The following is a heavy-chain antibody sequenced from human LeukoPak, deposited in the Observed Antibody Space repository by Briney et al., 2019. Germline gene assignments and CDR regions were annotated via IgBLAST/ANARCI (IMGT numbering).Heavy chain of an antibody. D-gene: IGHD3-16*02. CDR3: ASGFIMITFGGVIATGFDY. CDR1: GDSITSYY. J-gene: IGHJ4*02. Sequence: SETLSLTCTVSGDSITSYYWSWIRQPPGKGLEWIGYIYYSGGTNYNPSLKSRVTISLDTSRTQFSLKLSSVTAADTAVYYCASGFIMITFGGVIATGFDYWGQGTLVTVSS. CDR2: IYYSGGT. V-gene: IGHV4-59*08.